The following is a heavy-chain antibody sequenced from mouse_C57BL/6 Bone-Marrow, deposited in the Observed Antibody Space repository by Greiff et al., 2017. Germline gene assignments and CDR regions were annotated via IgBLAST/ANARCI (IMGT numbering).Heavy chain of an antibody. CDR2: IYPGGGYT. J-gene: IGHJ3*01. CDR3: SSGDYYGSSFAY. Sequence: QVQLQQSGAELVRPGTSVKMSCKASGYTFTNYWIGWAKQRPGHGLEWIGDIYPGGGYTNYNEKFKGKATLTADKSSSTAYMQFSSLTSEDSALYDCSSGDYYGSSFAYWGQGTLVTVSA. V-gene: IGHV1-63*01. D-gene: IGHD1-1*01. CDR1: GYTFTNYW.